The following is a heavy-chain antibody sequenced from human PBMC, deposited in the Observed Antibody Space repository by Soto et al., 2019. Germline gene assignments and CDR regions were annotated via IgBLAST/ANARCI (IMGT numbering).Heavy chain of an antibody. J-gene: IGHJ4*02. CDR3: ARGPYDSSGYWFDY. Sequence: GGSLRLSCAASGFTFSSYGMHWVRQAPGKGLEWVAVIWYDGSNKYYADSVKGRFTISRDNSKNTLYLQMNSLRAEDTAVYYCARGPYDSSGYWFDYWGQGTLVTASS. V-gene: IGHV3-33*01. D-gene: IGHD3-22*01. CDR2: IWYDGSNK. CDR1: GFTFSSYG.